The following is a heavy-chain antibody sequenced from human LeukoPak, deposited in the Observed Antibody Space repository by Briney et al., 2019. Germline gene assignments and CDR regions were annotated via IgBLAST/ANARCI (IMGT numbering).Heavy chain of an antibody. V-gene: IGHV3-30*02. J-gene: IGHJ2*01. CDR1: GFAFSRHG. D-gene: IGHD5-18*01. CDR3: AREPGQLWFTGYFDL. CDR2: IPYDGNNK. Sequence: GGSLRLSCAASGFAFSRHGIHWVRQAPGKGLEWVAFIPYDGNNKFYADSVKGRFTISRDNSKNTLYLQMNSLRAEDTSVYYCAREPGQLWFTGYFDLWGRGTLVTVSS.